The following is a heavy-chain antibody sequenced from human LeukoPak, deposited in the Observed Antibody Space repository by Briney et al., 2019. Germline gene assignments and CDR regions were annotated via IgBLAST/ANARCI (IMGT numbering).Heavy chain of an antibody. V-gene: IGHV4-30-4*01. CDR2: IYYSGST. CDR3: ARARGGGTYHAGSGYYWDFDY. J-gene: IGHJ4*02. D-gene: IGHD3-22*01. Sequence: SETLSLTCTVSGGSISSGDFYWSWIRQPPGKGLEWIGYIYYSGSTYYNPSLESRVTISVDTSKNQFSLKLSSVTAADTAVYYGARARGGGTYHAGSGYYWDFDYWGQGTLVTVSS. CDR1: GGSISSGDFY.